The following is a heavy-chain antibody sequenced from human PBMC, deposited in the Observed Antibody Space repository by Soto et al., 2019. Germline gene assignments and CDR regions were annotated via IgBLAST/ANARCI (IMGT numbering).Heavy chain of an antibody. V-gene: IGHV3-7*04. Sequence: GGSLRLSCAASGFTFSSHWMSWVRQAPGKGLEWVANIKPDGSERYYVDSVKGRFTISRDNAKNSLYLQMNSLGADDTAVYYCARDLTARYYGMDVWGQGTTVTVSS. J-gene: IGHJ6*02. CDR2: IKPDGSER. CDR1: GFTFSSHW. CDR3: ARDLTARYYGMDV.